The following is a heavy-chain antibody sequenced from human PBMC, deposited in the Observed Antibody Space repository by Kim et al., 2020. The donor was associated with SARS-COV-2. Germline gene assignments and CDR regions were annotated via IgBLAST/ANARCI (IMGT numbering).Heavy chain of an antibody. CDR3: AKARGTAGYSTRDY. CDR1: GFPFTNYW. D-gene: IGHD1-1*01. V-gene: IGHV3-7*01. Sequence: GGSLRLSCAASGFPFTNYWMNWVRQAPGKGLEWVASIKQDGSEKYYVDSVKGRFTISRDNAKNTLYLQMNSLRAEDTAVYYCAKARGTAGYSTRDYWGQGALGTVSS. CDR2: IKQDGSEK. J-gene: IGHJ4*02.